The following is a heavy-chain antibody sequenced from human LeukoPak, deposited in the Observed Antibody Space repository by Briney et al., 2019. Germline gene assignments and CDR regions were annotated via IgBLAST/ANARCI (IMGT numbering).Heavy chain of an antibody. J-gene: IGHJ1*01. CDR1: GITFDSYA. CDR2: ISGSGGRT. D-gene: IGHD2-21*02. V-gene: IGHV3-23*01. Sequence: GGSLRLSCAAAGITFDSYAMSWVRQAPGKGLEWISVISGSGGRTSYADSVKGRFIISRNNSKNTLHLQMHSLRAEDTAVYYCVKEKLAYCGGDCFGEYFQDWGQGTLLIVSS. CDR3: VKEKLAYCGGDCFGEYFQD.